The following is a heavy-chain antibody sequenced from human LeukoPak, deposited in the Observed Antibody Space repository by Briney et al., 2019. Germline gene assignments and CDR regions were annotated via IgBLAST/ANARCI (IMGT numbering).Heavy chain of an antibody. CDR2: IYTSGST. CDR1: GGSISSGSYY. J-gene: IGHJ3*02. CDR3: ARGVMFRGITMIVDAFDI. D-gene: IGHD3-22*01. V-gene: IGHV4-61*02. Sequence: SETLSLTCTVSGGSISSGSYYWSWIRQPAGKGLEWIGRIYTSGSTNYNPSLKSRVTISVDTSKNQFSLKLSSVTAADTAVYYCARGVMFRGITMIVDAFDIWGQGTMVTVSS.